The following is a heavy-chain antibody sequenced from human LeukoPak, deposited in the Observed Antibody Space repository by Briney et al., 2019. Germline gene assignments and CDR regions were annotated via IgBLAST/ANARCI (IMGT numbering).Heavy chain of an antibody. V-gene: IGHV4-34*01. Sequence: SETLSLTCTVSGGSVTGYYWSWIRQPPGKGLEWIGEINHSGSTNYNPSLKSRVTISVDTSKNQFSLKLSSVTAADTAVYYCALITMVRGVHFDYWGQGTLSPSPQ. CDR1: GGSVTGYY. CDR2: INHSGST. D-gene: IGHD3-10*01. J-gene: IGHJ4*02. CDR3: ALITMVRGVHFDY.